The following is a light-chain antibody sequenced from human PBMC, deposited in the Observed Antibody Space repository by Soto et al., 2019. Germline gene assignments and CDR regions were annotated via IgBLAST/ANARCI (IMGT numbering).Light chain of an antibody. CDR1: QSISSW. V-gene: IGKV1-5*01. CDR2: AAS. CDR3: QHYNSYSEA. J-gene: IGKJ1*01. Sequence: IHLTQSPSALSASVGDRATITCRASQSISSWLAWYQQKPGKAPKLLIYAASSLESGVPSRFSGSGSGTDFTLTISSLQPEDFATYYCQHYNSYSEAFGQGTKVDIK.